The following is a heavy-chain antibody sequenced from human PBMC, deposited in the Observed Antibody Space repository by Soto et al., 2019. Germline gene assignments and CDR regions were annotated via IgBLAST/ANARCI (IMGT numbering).Heavy chain of an antibody. CDR3: SRDHYDSSGYPGVVLDYYGMDV. Sequence: EVQLVESGGGLVQPGGSLRLSCAASGFTFSSYWMSWVRKAPGQGLEWVANIKQDGSEKYYVDSVKGRFTSSRDNAKNSLYLQMNSLRAEDTAVYDCSRDHYDSSGYPGVVLDYYGMDVWGQGTTVTVSS. CDR1: GFTFSSYW. V-gene: IGHV3-7*01. D-gene: IGHD3-22*01. CDR2: IKQDGSEK. J-gene: IGHJ6*02.